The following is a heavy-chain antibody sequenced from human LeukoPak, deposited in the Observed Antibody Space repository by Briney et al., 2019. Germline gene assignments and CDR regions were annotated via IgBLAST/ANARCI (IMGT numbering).Heavy chain of an antibody. CDR1: GFTFSSYT. CDR3: ARDHGYSFGHPFDY. J-gene: IGHJ4*02. Sequence: GGSLRLSCAAPGFTFSSYTMHWVRQAPGKGLEWVALISYDGSNKYYADSVKGRFTISRDNSKNTLYLQMNSLRAEDTAVYYCARDHGYSFGHPFDYRGQGTLVTVSS. D-gene: IGHD5-18*01. CDR2: ISYDGSNK. V-gene: IGHV3-30-3*01.